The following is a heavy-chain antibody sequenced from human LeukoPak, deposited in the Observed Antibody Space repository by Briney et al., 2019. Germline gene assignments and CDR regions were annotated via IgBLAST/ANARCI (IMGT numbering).Heavy chain of an antibody. Sequence: SETLSLTCAGSGYSSSSGDYCGWIRQPPGKGVEWIGSICHSGNTYYNPSLKSRATISVATSKKQSFLNVTSATAAHAAVYFCARPKYGDAAYFALWGRGALVTVSS. D-gene: IGHD4-17*01. V-gene: IGHV4-38-2*01. CDR1: GYSSSSGDY. J-gene: IGHJ2*01. CDR2: ICHSGNT. CDR3: ARPKYGDAAYFAL.